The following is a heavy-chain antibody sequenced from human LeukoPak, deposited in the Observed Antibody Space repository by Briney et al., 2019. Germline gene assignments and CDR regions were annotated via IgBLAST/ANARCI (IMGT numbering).Heavy chain of an antibody. CDR1: GFTFTNYG. Sequence: GGSLRLSCTTSGFTFTNYGINWVRQAPGRGLEWVAAIWYDGSKTSYTDSVKGRFTVSRDISKNTVYLQMNGLKAEDTAVYYCARDDCSTTPCYAYWGQGTLVTVSS. CDR3: ARDDCSTTPCYAY. CDR2: IWYDGSKT. J-gene: IGHJ4*02. V-gene: IGHV3-33*01. D-gene: IGHD2-2*01.